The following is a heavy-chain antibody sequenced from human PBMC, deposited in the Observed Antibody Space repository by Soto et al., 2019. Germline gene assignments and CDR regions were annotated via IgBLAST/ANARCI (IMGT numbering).Heavy chain of an antibody. D-gene: IGHD5-12*01. CDR3: ARDRGASRSIRDSVDE. CDR1: GFTFSNYE. Sequence: PGGSLRLSCAASGFTFSNYEMNWVRQAPGKGLVWVLYIGCSGTTIYYEASVKGRFTISSDNAKNSMSLRMNSLRAEDTGVYYWARDRGASRSIRDSVDEWGQGTMVTVSS. V-gene: IGHV3-48*03. J-gene: IGHJ3*01. CDR2: IGCSGTTI.